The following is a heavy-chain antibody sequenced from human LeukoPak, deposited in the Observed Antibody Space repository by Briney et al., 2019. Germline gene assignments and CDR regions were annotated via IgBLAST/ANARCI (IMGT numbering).Heavy chain of an antibody. V-gene: IGHV3-48*03. CDR3: ARGPGGDRSYYYYYYLDV. D-gene: IGHD3-16*01. CDR1: GFTLSSYE. J-gene: IGHJ6*03. Sequence: GGSLRLSCAASGFTLSSYEMNSVRQAPGKGLECDSYISSSGSRITYADSVKGRFTISRDNGKNSLYLQMNSLRAEDTAVYYCARGPGGDRSYYYYYYLDVWGKGTTVTVSS. CDR2: ISSSGSRI.